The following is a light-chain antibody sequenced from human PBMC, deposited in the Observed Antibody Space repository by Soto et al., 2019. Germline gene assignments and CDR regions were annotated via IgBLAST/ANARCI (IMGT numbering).Light chain of an antibody. CDR3: QQWSSSPRS. Sequence: EIVLTQSPGPLSLSPGERATLSCRASQSLTNSRLAWYQQKPGQAPKVLIYGGYNRATGISDRLSGSGSGTDSTLTISRLEAEDFAVYYCQQWSSSPRSFGQGTKLEIK. V-gene: IGKV3-20*01. CDR2: GGY. CDR1: QSLTNSR. J-gene: IGKJ2*03.